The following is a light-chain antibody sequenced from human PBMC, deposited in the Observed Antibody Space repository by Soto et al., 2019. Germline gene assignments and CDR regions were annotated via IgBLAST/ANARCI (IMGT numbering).Light chain of an antibody. CDR3: QQYYNWPRT. CDR1: QSVSNN. Sequence: EIVMTQSPATLSVSPGERATLSCRASQSVSNNYLAWYQQKPGQAPRLLFYGASTRATGLPARFSGTGSGTEFTLTINSLQAEDSAVYYCQQYYNWPRTFGQRTLLEI. J-gene: IGKJ5*01. CDR2: GAS. V-gene: IGKV3-15*01.